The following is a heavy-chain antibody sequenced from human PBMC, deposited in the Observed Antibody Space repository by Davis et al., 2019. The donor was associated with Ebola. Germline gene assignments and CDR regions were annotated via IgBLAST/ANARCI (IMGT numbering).Heavy chain of an antibody. CDR1: GGSFSGYY. CDR2: INHSGST. D-gene: IGHD6-19*01. J-gene: IGHJ4*02. V-gene: IGHV4-34*01. Sequence: MPSETLSLTCAVYGGSFSGYYWSWIRQPPGKGLEWIGEINHSGSTNYNPSLKSRVNISVDTSTNQFSLKLSSVTAADTAVYYCVLWLVHYFDYWGQGTLVTVSS. CDR3: VLWLVHYFDY.